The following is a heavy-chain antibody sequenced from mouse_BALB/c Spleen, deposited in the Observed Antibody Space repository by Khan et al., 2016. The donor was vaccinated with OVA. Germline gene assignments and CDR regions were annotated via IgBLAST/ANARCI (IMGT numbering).Heavy chain of an antibody. Sequence: QIQLVQSGAELVKPGASVKLSCKTSGYTFTSYWIQWVKQRPGQGLGWIGQIFPGTGTTYYNENFKGKATMTVDTSSSTAYMQVSSLTSEDSAGYFCARGYFGNYEFVYWGQGTLVTVSP. V-gene: IGHV1S132*01. CDR1: GYTFTSYW. CDR2: IFPGTGTT. CDR3: ARGYFGNYEFVY. J-gene: IGHJ3*01. D-gene: IGHD2-1*01.